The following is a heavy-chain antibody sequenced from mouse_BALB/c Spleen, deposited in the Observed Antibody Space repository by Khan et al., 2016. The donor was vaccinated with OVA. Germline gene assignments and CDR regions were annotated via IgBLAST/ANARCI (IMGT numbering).Heavy chain of an antibody. CDR3: ARDADDGSAERNLDHYAVDY. V-gene: IGHV9-3*02. D-gene: IGHD1-1*01. J-gene: IGHJ4*01. CDR2: IKPNTGGS. Sequence: QIQLVQSGPALKQPGETVKISCKASGYTFTDYGMNWVREAPGQGLKWMGWIKPNTGGSTFAEDFKGRFAFSLEDSARTAYLQINDLKNADTAISFRARDADDGSAERNLDHYAVDYWGQGTSVNDSS. CDR1: GYTFTDYG.